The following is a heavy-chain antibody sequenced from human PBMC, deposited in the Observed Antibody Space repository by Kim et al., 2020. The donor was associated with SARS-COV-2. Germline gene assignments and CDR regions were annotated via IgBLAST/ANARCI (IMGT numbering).Heavy chain of an antibody. D-gene: IGHD6-13*01. V-gene: IGHV3-30*07. Sequence: ADSVKGRFTISRDNAKNTLYLQMNGLRAEDTAVYYCARDKDSSSWYYFDYWGQGTLVTVSS. J-gene: IGHJ4*02. CDR3: ARDKDSSSWYYFDY.